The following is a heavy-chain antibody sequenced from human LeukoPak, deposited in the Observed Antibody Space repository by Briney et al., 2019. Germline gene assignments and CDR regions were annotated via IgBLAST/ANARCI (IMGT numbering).Heavy chain of an antibody. CDR3: AKAPSYSSSSGLNY. Sequence: GRSLRLSCAASGFTFDNYDMHWVRQVPGKGLEWVSGINWNGGSIGYADSVKGRFTISRDNAKNSLYLQMNSLRTEDTALYYCAKAPSYSSSSGLNYWGQGTLVTVSS. CDR2: INWNGGSI. V-gene: IGHV3-9*01. J-gene: IGHJ4*02. CDR1: GFTFDNYD. D-gene: IGHD6-6*01.